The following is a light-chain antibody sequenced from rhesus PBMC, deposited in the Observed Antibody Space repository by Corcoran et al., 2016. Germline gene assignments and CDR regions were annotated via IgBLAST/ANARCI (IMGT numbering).Light chain of an antibody. CDR2: EVS. CDR3: MQALEFPLT. J-gene: IGKJ4*01. Sequence: DIVMTQTPLSLPVTPGEPASISCRSSQSLLDSEDGKTYLDWYLQKPGQSPQLLIYEVSTRAYGVPDRVSGSGSDTDFTLKISRVEAEDVWVYYCMQALEFPLTFGGGTKVEIK. V-gene: IGKV2-104*02. CDR1: QSLLDSEDGKTY.